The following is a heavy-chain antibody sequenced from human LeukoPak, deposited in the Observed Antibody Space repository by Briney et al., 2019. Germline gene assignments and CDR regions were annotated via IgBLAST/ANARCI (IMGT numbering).Heavy chain of an antibody. Sequence: SQTVTLTCAFSGGSVSRNSVTWNWIRQSRSRGLEWLGRTYYRSTWYNDYAVSVRGRITVNPDTSKNQFSLHLNSVTPEDTAVYYCARRLTQYDCFDPWGQGILVTVSS. D-gene: IGHD2-2*01. CDR3: ARRLTQYDCFDP. CDR1: GGSVSRNSVT. V-gene: IGHV6-1*01. J-gene: IGHJ5*02. CDR2: TYYRSTWYN.